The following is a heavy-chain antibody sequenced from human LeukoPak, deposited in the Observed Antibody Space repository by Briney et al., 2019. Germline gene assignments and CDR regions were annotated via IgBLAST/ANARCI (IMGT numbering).Heavy chain of an antibody. D-gene: IGHD2/OR15-2a*01. V-gene: IGHV3-21*05. CDR2: ISTYSRYT. Sequence: GGSLRLSCAATGFSFSIYEMNWVRQAPGKGLEWVSYISTYSRYTSYAESVTGRFTISRDNAKKSLYLQMNSLRAEDTAVYYCARGDLNSAGVFQHWGQGTLVTVSS. CDR3: ARGDLNSAGVFQH. CDR1: GFSFSIYE. J-gene: IGHJ1*01.